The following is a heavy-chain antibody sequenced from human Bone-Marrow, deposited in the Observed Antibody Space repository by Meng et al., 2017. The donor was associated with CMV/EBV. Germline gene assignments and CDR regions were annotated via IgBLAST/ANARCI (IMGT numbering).Heavy chain of an antibody. J-gene: IGHJ6*02. D-gene: IGHD4-11*01. CDR3: ARVTIFTMTTVTIEAGYGMDV. CDR1: GYTFTGYY. Sequence: ASVKVSCKASGYTFTGYYMHWVRQAPGQGLEWMGWINPNSGGTNYAQKFQGRVTMTRDTSISTAYMELSRLRSDDTAVYYCARVTIFTMTTVTIEAGYGMDVCGQGTTVTVSS. CDR2: INPNSGGT. V-gene: IGHV1-2*02.